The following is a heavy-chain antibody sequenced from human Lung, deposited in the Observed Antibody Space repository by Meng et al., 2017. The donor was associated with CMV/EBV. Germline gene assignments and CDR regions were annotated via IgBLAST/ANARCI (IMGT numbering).Heavy chain of an antibody. CDR1: GFTFSSYA. D-gene: IGHD3-10*01. CDR3: AKGDYYGSGRSIDY. J-gene: IGHJ4*02. Sequence: GGSLRLSCAASGFTFSSYAMHWVRQAPGKGLEWVANIRFDGTNKYHADSVKGRFTISRDNSKNTLYLQMNSLRAEDTAVYYCAKGDYYGSGRSIDYWGQGTLVTVSS. V-gene: IGHV3-30*02. CDR2: IRFDGTNK.